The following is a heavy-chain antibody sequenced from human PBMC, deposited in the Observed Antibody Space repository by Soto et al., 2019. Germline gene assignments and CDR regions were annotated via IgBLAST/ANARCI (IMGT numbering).Heavy chain of an antibody. J-gene: IGHJ4*02. Sequence: GGSMRLSCAASWFNVNSDYMNWVRQTPGKGLEWVASIYSGETTYYADSVRGRFTISSDKSKNTLYFQLSSLRIEDTAVYYCTRDGRGLGRLSLFEYWGQGVLVTVSS. CDR3: TRDGRGLGRLSLFEY. D-gene: IGHD2-21*02. V-gene: IGHV3-53*01. CDR1: WFNVNSDY. CDR2: IYSGETT.